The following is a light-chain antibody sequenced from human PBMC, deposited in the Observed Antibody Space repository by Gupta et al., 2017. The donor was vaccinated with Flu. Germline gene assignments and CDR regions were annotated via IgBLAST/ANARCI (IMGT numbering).Light chain of an antibody. CDR3: QQDENLPLT. J-gene: IGKJ4*01. CDR1: QDIRDY. V-gene: IGKV1-33*01. CDR2: DAS. Sequence: LGDRVTITCQASQDIRDYLNWYQQKPGKAPKLLIHDASNLATGVPSRFSGSGYGTHFTVTISSLQPEDIATYYCQQDENLPLTFGGGTKLEIK.